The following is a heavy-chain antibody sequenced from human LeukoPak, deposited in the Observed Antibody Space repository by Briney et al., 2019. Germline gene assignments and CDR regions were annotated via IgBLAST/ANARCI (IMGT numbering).Heavy chain of an antibody. CDR1: GFTFSSYG. Sequence: GSLRLSCAASGFTFSSYGMHWVRQAPGKGLEWVAVISYDGSNKYYADSVKGRFTISRDNSKNTLFLQMNSLRAEDTAVYFCAKVPIVGATIGYFDFWGQGTLATVSS. J-gene: IGHJ4*02. D-gene: IGHD1-26*01. CDR3: AKVPIVGATIGYFDF. CDR2: ISYDGSNK. V-gene: IGHV3-30*18.